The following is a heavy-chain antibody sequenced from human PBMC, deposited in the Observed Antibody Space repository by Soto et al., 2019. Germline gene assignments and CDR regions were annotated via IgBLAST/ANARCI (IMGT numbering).Heavy chain of an antibody. CDR3: ARGSRRHIGGRYGMDV. D-gene: IGHD3-16*01. J-gene: IGHJ6*02. CDR2: IYYSGST. CDR1: GGSISSGGYY. V-gene: IGHV4-31*03. Sequence: QVQLQESGPGLVKPSQTLSLTCTVSGGSISSGGYYWSWIRQHPGKGLEWIGYIYYSGSTYYNPSLKSRVTRSVDTSKNQFSLKLSSVTAADTAVYYCARGSRRHIGGRYGMDVWGQGTTVTVSS.